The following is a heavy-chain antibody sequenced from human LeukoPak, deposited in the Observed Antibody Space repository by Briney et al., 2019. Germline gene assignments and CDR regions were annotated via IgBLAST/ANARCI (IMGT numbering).Heavy chain of an antibody. Sequence: SETLSLTCAVYGGSFSGYYWSWIRQPPGKGLEWIGEINHSGSTNYNPSLKSRVTISVGTSKNQFSLKLSSVTAADTAVYYCARGQGVGIVVVPAARNWFDPWGQGTLVTVSS. CDR3: ARGQGVGIVVVPAARNWFDP. D-gene: IGHD2-2*01. CDR1: GGSFSGYY. J-gene: IGHJ5*01. CDR2: INHSGST. V-gene: IGHV4-34*01.